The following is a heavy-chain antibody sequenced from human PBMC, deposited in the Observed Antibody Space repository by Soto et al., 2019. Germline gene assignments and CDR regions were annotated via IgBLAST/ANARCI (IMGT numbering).Heavy chain of an antibody. J-gene: IGHJ4*02. CDR2: INHSGST. D-gene: IGHD4-17*01. Sequence: SETLSLTCAVYGGSFSGYYWSWIRQPPGKGLEWIGEINHSGSTNYNPSLKSRVTISVDTSKNQFSLKLSSVTAADTAVYYCASYGDYVYYFDYCGQGTLVTVSS. V-gene: IGHV4-34*01. CDR1: GGSFSGYY. CDR3: ASYGDYVYYFDY.